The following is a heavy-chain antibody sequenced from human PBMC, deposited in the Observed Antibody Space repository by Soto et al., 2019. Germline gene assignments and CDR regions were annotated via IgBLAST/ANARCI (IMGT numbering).Heavy chain of an antibody. CDR1: GYTFSSCD. D-gene: IGHD7-27*01. CDR3: ARALLTGAPGEYFDY. CDR2: MNPNSGNT. J-gene: IGHJ4*02. V-gene: IGHV1-8*01. Sequence: ASVKVSCKASGYTFSSCDINWVRQATGQGLEWMGWMNPNSGNTGSAQKFQGRVTMTWNTSISTAYMELSSLRSEDTAVYYCARALLTGAPGEYFDYWGQGTLVTVSS.